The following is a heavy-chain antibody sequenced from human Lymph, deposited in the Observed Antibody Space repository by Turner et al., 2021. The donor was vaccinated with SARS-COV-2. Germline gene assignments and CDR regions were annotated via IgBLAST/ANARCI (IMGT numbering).Heavy chain of an antibody. CDR2: IYSGGTT. Sequence: VQLVETGGGLIQLGGSLRLSCAASGIIVSRKYRNWGRQAPGKGLEWVSVIYSGGTTYDADTVKGRFTISRNNSKNTLYLQMNSLRVEDTAVYYCARDLGTYGMDVWGQGTTVTVSS. CDR3: ARDLGTYGMDV. D-gene: IGHD1-1*01. V-gene: IGHV3-53*02. J-gene: IGHJ6*02. CDR1: GIIVSRKY.